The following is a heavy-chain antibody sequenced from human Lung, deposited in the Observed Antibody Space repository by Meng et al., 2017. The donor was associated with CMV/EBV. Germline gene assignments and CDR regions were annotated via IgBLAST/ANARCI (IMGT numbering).Heavy chain of an antibody. Sequence: SCAASGFTFSAYSMNWVRQAPGKGLEWVSSISTTSTYIYYADSMKGRFTISRDNAKNLLFLQMNSLSVEDTAVYYCAGGRVGTTWLDWGQGTLVTVSS. D-gene: IGHD2/OR15-2a*01. CDR3: AGGRVGTTWLD. J-gene: IGHJ4*02. V-gene: IGHV3-21*01. CDR2: ISTTSTYI. CDR1: GFTFSAYS.